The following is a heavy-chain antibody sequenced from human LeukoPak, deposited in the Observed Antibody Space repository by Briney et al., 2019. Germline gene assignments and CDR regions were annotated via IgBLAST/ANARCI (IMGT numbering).Heavy chain of an antibody. CDR1: GFTFSSYS. V-gene: IGHV3-21*01. J-gene: IGHJ4*02. D-gene: IGHD4-17*01. CDR2: ISSSSSYI. CDR3: ARVWDGDSHYFDY. Sequence: PGGSLRLSCAASGFTFSSYSMNWVRQAPGKGLEWVSSISSSSSYIYYAGSVKGRFTISRDNAKNSLYLQMNSLRAEDTAVYYCARVWDGDSHYFDYWGQGTLVTVSS.